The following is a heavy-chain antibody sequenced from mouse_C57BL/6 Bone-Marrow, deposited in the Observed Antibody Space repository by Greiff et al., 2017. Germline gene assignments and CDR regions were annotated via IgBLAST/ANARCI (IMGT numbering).Heavy chain of an antibody. J-gene: IGHJ2*01. D-gene: IGHD3-2*02. V-gene: IGHV1-15*01. CDR3: TKGLRSYYFDY. Sequence: VKLMESGAELVRPGASVTLSCKASGYTFTDYEMHWVKQTPVHGLEWIGAIDPETGGTAYNQKFKGKAILTADKSSSTAYMELRSLTSEDSAVYYCTKGLRSYYFDYWGQGTTLTGSS. CDR2: IDPETGGT. CDR1: GYTFTDYE.